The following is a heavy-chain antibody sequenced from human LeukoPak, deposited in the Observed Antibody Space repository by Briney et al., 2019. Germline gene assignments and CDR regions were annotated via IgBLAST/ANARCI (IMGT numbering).Heavy chain of an antibody. CDR2: IYYSGST. V-gene: IGHV4-31*03. CDR1: GGSISSGGYY. D-gene: IGHD1-26*01. CDR3: ARTPRSAEYFQH. Sequence: SETLSLTCTVSGGSISSGGYYWSWIRQHPGKSLEWIGYIYYSGSTYYNPSLKSRVTISVGTSKNQFSLKLSSVTAADTAVYYCARTPRSAEYFQHWGQGTLVTVSS. J-gene: IGHJ1*01.